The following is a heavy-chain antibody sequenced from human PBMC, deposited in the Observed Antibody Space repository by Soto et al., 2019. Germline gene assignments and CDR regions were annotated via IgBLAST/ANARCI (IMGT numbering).Heavy chain of an antibody. CDR2: IHYSGPT. D-gene: IGHD2-15*01. V-gene: IGHV4-59*01. Sequence: QVQLQESGPGLVKPSETLSLTCTVSGGSISSYYWNWIRQTPGKGLEWIGYIHYSGPTNHNPSLESRVTLSVDTXRNXFXRKLRSVTAADTAVYYCARDLDYCSGGSCYFPAFDIWGQGTMVTVSS. CDR1: GGSISSYY. J-gene: IGHJ3*02. CDR3: ARDLDYCSGGSCYFPAFDI.